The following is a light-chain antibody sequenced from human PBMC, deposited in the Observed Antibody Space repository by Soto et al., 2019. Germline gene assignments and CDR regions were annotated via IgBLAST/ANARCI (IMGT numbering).Light chain of an antibody. CDR1: SSDVGAYKY. CDR2: DVT. Sequence: QSALTQPRSVSGSPGQSVTISCIGTSSDVGAYKYVSWYQQHPGKVPKLLIYDVTERPSGVPDRFSGSKSGNTASLTISGLQADDEADYYCCSYAGTYTYVFGTGTQLTVL. V-gene: IGLV2-11*01. CDR3: CSYAGTYTYV. J-gene: IGLJ1*01.